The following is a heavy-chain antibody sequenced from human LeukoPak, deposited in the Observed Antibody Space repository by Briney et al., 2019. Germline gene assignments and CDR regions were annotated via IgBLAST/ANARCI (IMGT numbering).Heavy chain of an antibody. Sequence: GGSLRLSCAVSGFTVSSNYMSWVRQAPGKGLEWLSAISGSGASTYYADSVKGRFTISRDNSKNTLYLQMNSLRVEDTAVYYCAKDPAVANTARRFQHWGQGTLVTVTS. J-gene: IGHJ1*01. CDR3: AKDPAVANTARRFQH. D-gene: IGHD6-19*01. CDR1: GFTVSSNY. V-gene: IGHV3-23*01. CDR2: ISGSGAST.